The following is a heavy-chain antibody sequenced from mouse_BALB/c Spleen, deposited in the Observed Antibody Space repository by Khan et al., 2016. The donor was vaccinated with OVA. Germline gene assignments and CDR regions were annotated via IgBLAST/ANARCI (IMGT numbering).Heavy chain of an antibody. V-gene: IGHV3-1*02. D-gene: IGHD1-2*01. CDR3: ARTARIKY. CDR1: GYSITSGYG. J-gene: IGHJ2*01. CDR2: IRYSGST. Sequence: VQLKQSGPGLAKPSQSLSLTCTVTGYSITSGYGRNWIRQFPGNKLEWMGYIRYSGSTNYNPSLKSRISITRDTSKNQFFLQLNSVTTEDTATYYCARTARIKYWGQGTTLTVSS.